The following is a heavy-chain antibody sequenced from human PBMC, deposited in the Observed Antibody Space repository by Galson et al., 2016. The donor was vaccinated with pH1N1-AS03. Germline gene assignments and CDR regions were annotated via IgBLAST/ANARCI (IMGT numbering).Heavy chain of an antibody. Sequence: SLRLSCAASGFTFSTYSMNWVRQAPGKGLEWVSYISSSSGTIYYADSVKGRFTISRDNAKNPLYLQMNSLRDEDTAVYYCARESVTHHDYWGQGTLVTVSS. CDR1: GFTFSTYS. J-gene: IGHJ4*02. D-gene: IGHD2-21*02. CDR2: ISSSSGTI. V-gene: IGHV3-48*02. CDR3: ARESVTHHDY.